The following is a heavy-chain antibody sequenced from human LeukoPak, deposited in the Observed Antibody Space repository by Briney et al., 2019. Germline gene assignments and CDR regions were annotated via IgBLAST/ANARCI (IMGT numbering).Heavy chain of an antibody. Sequence: SETLSLTCTVSGASMSSFYWSWIRQSPGKGLEWIGYISYSAITNYNPALKSRVTISIDTSKNQFSLKLSSVTAADTAVYYCARGVNWIDPWGQGTLVTVSS. CDR2: ISYSAIT. CDR1: GASMSSFY. D-gene: IGHD6-13*01. J-gene: IGHJ5*02. V-gene: IGHV4-59*01. CDR3: ARGVNWIDP.